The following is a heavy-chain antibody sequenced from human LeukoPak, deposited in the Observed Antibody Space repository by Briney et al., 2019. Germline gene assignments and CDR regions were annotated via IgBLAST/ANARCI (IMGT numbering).Heavy chain of an antibody. CDR3: AREGSVVRGVTPLNWFDP. V-gene: IGHV4-31*03. CDR1: GDSISSGDYY. Sequence: PSQTLSLTCTVSGDSISSGDYYWSWIRQHPGEGLEWIGYIYYSGSTYYNPSLKSRVTISVDTSKNQFSLKLRSVTAADTAVYYCAREGSVVRGVTPLNWFDPWGQGTLVTVSS. D-gene: IGHD3-10*01. CDR2: IYYSGST. J-gene: IGHJ5*02.